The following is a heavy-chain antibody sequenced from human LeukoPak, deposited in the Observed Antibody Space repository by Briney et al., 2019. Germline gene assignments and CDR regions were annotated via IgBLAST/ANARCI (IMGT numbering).Heavy chain of an antibody. Sequence: GGSLRLSCAASGFTFSNYWMTWVRQAPGKGLEWVANIKEDGSAKYYVGSVKGRFTISRDNSKNTLYLQMNSLRAEDTAVYYCARTDFWSGYPAYAFDIWGQGTMVTVSS. D-gene: IGHD3-3*01. CDR1: GFTFSNYW. J-gene: IGHJ3*02. V-gene: IGHV3-7*01. CDR3: ARTDFWSGYPAYAFDI. CDR2: IKEDGSAK.